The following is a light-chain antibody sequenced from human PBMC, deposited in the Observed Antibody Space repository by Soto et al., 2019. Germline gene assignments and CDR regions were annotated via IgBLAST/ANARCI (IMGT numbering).Light chain of an antibody. CDR2: DAS. V-gene: IGKV3-20*01. J-gene: IGKJ4*01. Sequence: EIVLTQSPATLSLSPGERATLSCRASQTVRNNYLAWYQQKPGQAPRLLIYDASSRATGIPDRFSGGGSGTDFTLTIRRLEPEDFAVYYCQQFSSYPLTFGGGTKVDNK. CDR3: QQFSSYPLT. CDR1: QTVRNNY.